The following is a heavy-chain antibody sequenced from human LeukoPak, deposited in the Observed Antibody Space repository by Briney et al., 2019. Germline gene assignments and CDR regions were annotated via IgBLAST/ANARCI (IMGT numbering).Heavy chain of an antibody. CDR2: IYHSGRT. V-gene: IGHV4-38-2*02. D-gene: IGHD1-26*01. Sequence: PSETLSLTCTVSGYSISSGYYWGWIRQPPGQGLEWIGSIYHSGRTFYNPSLKSRVTISVDTSKNQFSLKLSSVTAADTAVYYCARISYRGTAWGQGTLVTVSS. CDR3: ARISYRGTA. CDR1: GYSISSGYY. J-gene: IGHJ4*02.